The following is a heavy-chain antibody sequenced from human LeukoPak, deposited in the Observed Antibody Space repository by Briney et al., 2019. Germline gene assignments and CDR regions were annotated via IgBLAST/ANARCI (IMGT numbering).Heavy chain of an antibody. CDR3: ARESVTMVTIYDAFDM. J-gene: IGHJ3*02. Sequence: PGGSLRLSCAASGFTFSSYTMNWVRQAPGKGLEWVSSITSRSGYIYYADSLKGRFTISRDNAKNSLYLQMDSLRAEDPAVYYCARESVTMVTIYDAFDMWGQGTMVTVSS. D-gene: IGHD4-17*01. CDR2: ITSRSGYI. CDR1: GFTFSSYT. V-gene: IGHV3-21*01.